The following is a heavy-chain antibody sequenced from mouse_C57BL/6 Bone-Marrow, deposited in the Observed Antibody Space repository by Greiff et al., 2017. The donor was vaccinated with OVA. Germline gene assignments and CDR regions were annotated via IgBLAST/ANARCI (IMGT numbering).Heavy chain of an antibody. V-gene: IGHV1-55*01. D-gene: IGHD2-4*01. CDR2: IYPGSGST. CDR3: AGYDYDVLCMDY. J-gene: IGHJ4*01. Sequence: QVQLQQPGAELVKPGASVKMSCKASGYTFTSYWITWVKQRPGQGLEWIGDIYPGSGSTNYNEKFKSKATLTVDTSSSTAYMQLSSLTSEDSAVYYCAGYDYDVLCMDYWGQGTSVTVSS. CDR1: GYTFTSYW.